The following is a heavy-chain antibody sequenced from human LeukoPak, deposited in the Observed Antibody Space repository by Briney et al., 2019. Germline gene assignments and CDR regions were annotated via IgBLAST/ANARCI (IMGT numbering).Heavy chain of an antibody. CDR2: ISSSDTYT. CDR1: GFTFSDYY. D-gene: IGHD4-11*01. CDR3: AKSDYTKKGGAFHI. Sequence: GGSLRLSCAASGFTFSDYYMSWLRQAPGKGLEWVSYISSSDTYTNYADSVKGRFTISRDNAKNSLYLQMNSLRAEDTAVYYCAKSDYTKKGGAFHIWGQGTMVTVSS. J-gene: IGHJ3*02. V-gene: IGHV3-11*03.